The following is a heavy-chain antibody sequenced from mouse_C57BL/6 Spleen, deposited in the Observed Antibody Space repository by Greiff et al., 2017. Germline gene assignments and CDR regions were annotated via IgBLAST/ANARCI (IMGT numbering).Heavy chain of an antibody. V-gene: IGHV1-36*01. CDR1: GFTFTDYY. CDR3: ARPPDGPEGYAMGY. Sequence: VQLQQSGPVLVKPGPSVKISCKASGFTFTDYYMHWVKQSHGKSLEWIGLVDPYNGGTSYNQKFKGKATLTVDTSTSTTYMELNSLTSEDSAVYYWARPPDGPEGYAMGYWGQGTSVTVSS. CDR2: VDPYNGGT. J-gene: IGHJ4*01. D-gene: IGHD2-3*01.